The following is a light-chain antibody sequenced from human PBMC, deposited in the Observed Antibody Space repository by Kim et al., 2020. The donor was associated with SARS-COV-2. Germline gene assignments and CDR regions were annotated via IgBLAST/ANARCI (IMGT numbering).Light chain of an antibody. CDR3: LQDDSYPFT. CDR1: QAIRSD. CDR2: AVS. V-gene: IGKV1-6*01. J-gene: IGKJ2*01. Sequence: AIQMTQSPSSLSASVGDRVSITCRASQAIRSDLGWYQQKPGKAPKLLIYAVSSLESGVPSRFSGTGSGTEFTLTINSLQPEDFATYYCLQDDSYPFTFGQGTKLEI.